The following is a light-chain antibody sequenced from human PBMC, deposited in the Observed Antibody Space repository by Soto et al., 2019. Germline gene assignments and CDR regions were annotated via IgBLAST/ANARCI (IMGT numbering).Light chain of an antibody. CDR2: DVS. V-gene: IGLV2-14*01. Sequence: QSALTQPASVSGSPGQSITISCTGTSSDVGGYNYVSWYQQHPGKAPKLMIYDVSNRPSGVSNRFSGSKSGNTASLTISGLQAEDEADYYCGSYTSSSSYVFGTGTQVTVL. CDR3: GSYTSSSSYV. CDR1: SSDVGGYNY. J-gene: IGLJ1*01.